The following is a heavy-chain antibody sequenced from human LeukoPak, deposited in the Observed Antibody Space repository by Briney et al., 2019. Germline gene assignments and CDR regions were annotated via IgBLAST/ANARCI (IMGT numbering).Heavy chain of an antibody. V-gene: IGHV3-30*18. J-gene: IGHJ4*02. Sequence: HPGGSLRLSCAASGFTFSSYGMHWVRQAPGKGLEWVAVISYDGSNKYYADSVKGRFTISRDNSKNTLYLQMNSLRAEDTAVYYCAKDWYRLGYCTNGVCPATFDLWGQGTLVTVSS. CDR1: GFTFSSYG. CDR2: ISYDGSNK. D-gene: IGHD2-8*01. CDR3: AKDWYRLGYCTNGVCPATFDL.